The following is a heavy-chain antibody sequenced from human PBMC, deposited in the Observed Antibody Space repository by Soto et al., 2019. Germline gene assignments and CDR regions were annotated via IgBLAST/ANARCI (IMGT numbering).Heavy chain of an antibody. D-gene: IGHD2-15*01. V-gene: IGHV4-59*01. J-gene: IGHJ4*02. CDR1: GGSMSSYY. Sequence: SETLSLTCTVSGGSMSSYYWTWLRQSPGRGLEWIGYISYSGSTYYNPSLKSRVTISADTSKNQFSLRMNSMIAADTAVYYCARADPDASVGYWGQGTMVTVSS. CDR2: ISYSGST. CDR3: ARADPDASVGY.